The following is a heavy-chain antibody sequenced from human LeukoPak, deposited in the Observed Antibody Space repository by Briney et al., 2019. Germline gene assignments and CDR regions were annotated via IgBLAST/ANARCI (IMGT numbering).Heavy chain of an antibody. CDR1: GYAFTSYA. CDR2: INAGNGNT. CDR3: ARASYYDFWSGYYTMYNWFDP. V-gene: IGHV1-3*01. Sequence: ASVKVSCKASGYAFTSYAMHWVRQAPGQRLEWMGWINAGNGNTKYSQKFQGRVTITRDTSASTAYMELSSLRSEDTAVYYCARASYYDFWSGYYTMYNWFDPWGQGTLVTVSS. D-gene: IGHD3-3*01. J-gene: IGHJ5*02.